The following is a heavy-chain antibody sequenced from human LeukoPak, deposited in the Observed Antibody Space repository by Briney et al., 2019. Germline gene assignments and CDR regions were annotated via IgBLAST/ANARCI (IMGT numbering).Heavy chain of an antibody. J-gene: IGHJ4*02. CDR2: ISSSGSTI. CDR1: GFTFSDYY. Sequence: EGSLRLSCAASGFTFSDYYMSWIRQAPGKGLEWVSYISSSGSTIYYADSVKGRFTISRDNAKNSLYLQMNSLRAEDTAVYYCARDKRDLEMATIIQGLFDYWGQGTLVTVSS. D-gene: IGHD5-24*01. V-gene: IGHV3-11*01. CDR3: ARDKRDLEMATIIQGLFDY.